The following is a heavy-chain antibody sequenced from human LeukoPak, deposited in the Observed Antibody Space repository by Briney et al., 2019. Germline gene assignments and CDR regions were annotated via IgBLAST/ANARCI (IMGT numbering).Heavy chain of an antibody. Sequence: SVKVSCKASGGTFSSYAISWVRQAPGQGLEWMGRIIPILGIANYAQKFQGRVTITADKSTSTAYMELSSLRSEDTAVYYCVRGGVGQLLLNYWGQGTLVTVSS. J-gene: IGHJ4*02. CDR3: VRGGVGQLLLNY. V-gene: IGHV1-69*04. CDR1: GGTFSSYA. CDR2: IIPILGIA. D-gene: IGHD2-2*01.